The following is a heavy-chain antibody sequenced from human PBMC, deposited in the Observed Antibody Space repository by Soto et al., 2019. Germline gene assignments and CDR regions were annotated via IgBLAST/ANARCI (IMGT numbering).Heavy chain of an antibody. V-gene: IGHV1-24*01. Sequence: GASVKVSCKVSGYTLTELSMHWVRQAPGKGLEWMGGFDPEDSETIYAQKFQGRVTMAEDTSTDTAYMELSSLRSEDTAVYYCATRSSGWFDAFDIWGQGTMVTVSS. CDR2: FDPEDSET. CDR1: GYTLTELS. CDR3: ATRSSGWFDAFDI. D-gene: IGHD6-19*01. J-gene: IGHJ3*02.